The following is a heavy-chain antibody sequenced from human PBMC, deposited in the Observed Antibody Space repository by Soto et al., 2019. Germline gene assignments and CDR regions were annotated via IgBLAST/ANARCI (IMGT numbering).Heavy chain of an antibody. CDR2: FDPEDGET. Sequence: ASVKVSCKVSGYTLTELSMHWVRQARGKGLEWMGGFDPEDGETIYAQKFQGRVTMTEDTYTDTAYMELSSLRSEDTAVYYCATDATCTNGVCYSSGDAFDIWGQGTMVTVSS. CDR3: ATDATCTNGVCYSSGDAFDI. CDR1: GYTLTELS. D-gene: IGHD2-8*01. V-gene: IGHV1-24*01. J-gene: IGHJ3*02.